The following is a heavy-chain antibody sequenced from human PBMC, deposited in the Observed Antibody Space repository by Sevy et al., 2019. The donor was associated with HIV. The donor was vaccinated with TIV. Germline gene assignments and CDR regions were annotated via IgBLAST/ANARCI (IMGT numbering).Heavy chain of an antibody. D-gene: IGHD2-15*01. J-gene: IGHJ4*02. CDR3: VRAIQLAASY. CDR1: AINIRDYW. CDR2: INPDGSKI. Sequence: GGSLRLSCEASAINIRDYWMNWVRQAPGKGLEWVANINPDGSKIYYAESVKGRFTISRDSAKNSVFLHMTSLRAEDTAVYYCVRAIQLAASYWGQGMLVTVSS. V-gene: IGHV3-7*02.